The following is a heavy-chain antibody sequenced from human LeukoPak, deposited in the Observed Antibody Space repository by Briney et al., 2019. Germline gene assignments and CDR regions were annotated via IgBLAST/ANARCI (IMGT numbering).Heavy chain of an antibody. D-gene: IGHD5-12*01. CDR1: GGSINSYY. Sequence: SETLSLTCTVSGGSINSYYWGWIRQPPGKGLEWIGYILYSGTTNYNPSLKSRVTISVDTSKNQFSLKLTSVTAADTAVYYCARGPSVAAHLDYWGQGTLVTVSS. J-gene: IGHJ4*02. V-gene: IGHV4-59*01. CDR3: ARGPSVAAHLDY. CDR2: ILYSGTT.